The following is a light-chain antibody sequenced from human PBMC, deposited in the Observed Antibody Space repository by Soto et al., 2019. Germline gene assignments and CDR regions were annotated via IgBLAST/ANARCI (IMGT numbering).Light chain of an antibody. CDR1: SSDVGRYNY. V-gene: IGLV2-14*01. CDR3: SSYTSSSTYV. J-gene: IGLJ1*01. CDR2: EVS. Sequence: LTQPASVSGSPGQSITIFCTGTSSDVGRYNYVSWYQQHPGKAPQLMIYEVSDRPSGVSNRFSGSKSGNTASLTISGLQAEDEADYYCSSYTSSSTYVFGTGTKVTVL.